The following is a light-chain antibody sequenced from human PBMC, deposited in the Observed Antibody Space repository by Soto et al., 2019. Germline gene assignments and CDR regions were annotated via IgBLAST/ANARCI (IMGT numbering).Light chain of an antibody. V-gene: IGKV3-20*01. CDR1: QSVSSKN. CDR3: QQYGRSPFT. J-gene: IGKJ3*01. Sequence: EIGLTQSPGTLSLSPGERATLSCRASQSVSSKNLAWYQQRPGQAPRVVIYGASTRATGIPERFSGSGSGTDFTLTISRLEPEDFAVYYCQQYGRSPFTFGPGTKVDIK. CDR2: GAS.